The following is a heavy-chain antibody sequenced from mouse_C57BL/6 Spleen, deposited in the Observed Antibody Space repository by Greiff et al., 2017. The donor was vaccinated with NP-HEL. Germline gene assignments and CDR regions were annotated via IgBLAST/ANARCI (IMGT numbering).Heavy chain of an antibody. CDR1: GYTFTSYW. D-gene: IGHD1-1*01. Sequence: VQLQQPGTELVKPGASVKLSCKASGYTFTSYWMHWVKQRPGQGLEWIGNINPSNGGTKYNEKFKSKATLTVDKSSSTAYMQLSSLTSEDSAVYYCARYPYYYGSAYFDVWGTGTTLTVSS. J-gene: IGHJ1*03. CDR3: ARYPYYYGSAYFDV. V-gene: IGHV1-53*01. CDR2: INPSNGGT.